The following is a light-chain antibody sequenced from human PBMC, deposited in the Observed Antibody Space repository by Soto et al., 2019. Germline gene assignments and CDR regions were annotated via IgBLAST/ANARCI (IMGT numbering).Light chain of an antibody. CDR1: QGISNY. CDR3: QKYDSAPRT. CDR2: AAS. J-gene: IGKJ1*01. V-gene: IGKV1-27*01. Sequence: DIQMTQSPSSLSASVGDRVTITCRASQGISNYLAWYQQKPGEVPQVLIYAASTLQSGVPSRFSGSGSGTDFTLTISSLQPEDVATYFCQKYDSAPRTFGQGTKVEIK.